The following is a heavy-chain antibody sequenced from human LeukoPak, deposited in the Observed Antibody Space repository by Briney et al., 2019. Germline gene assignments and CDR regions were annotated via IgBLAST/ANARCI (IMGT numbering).Heavy chain of an antibody. J-gene: IGHJ4*02. V-gene: IGHV5-51*01. Sequence: GESLKISCKGSGSSFTTYWIGWVRQMPGKRLEWLQIIYPGDSDTRNSPSFQGQVTISADKPNSTAYLQWNSLKAADTATYYCARLGDQRALDCWGQGTLVTVSS. CDR3: ARLGDQRALDC. CDR2: IYPGDSDT. CDR1: GSSFTTYW.